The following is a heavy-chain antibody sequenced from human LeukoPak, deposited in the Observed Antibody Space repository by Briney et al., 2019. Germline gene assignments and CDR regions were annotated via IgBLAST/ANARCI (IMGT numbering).Heavy chain of an antibody. D-gene: IGHD1-1*01. J-gene: IGHJ4*02. CDR3: ARVAKERVGGVYYFDY. V-gene: IGHV3-13*01. Sequence: GGSLRLPCAASGFTFSSYAMHWVRQATGKGLEWVSAIGTAGDTYYTGSVKGRFTISRENAKNSLYLQMNSLRAGDTAVYYCARVAKERVGGVYYFDYWGQGTLVTVSS. CDR2: IGTAGDT. CDR1: GFTFSSYA.